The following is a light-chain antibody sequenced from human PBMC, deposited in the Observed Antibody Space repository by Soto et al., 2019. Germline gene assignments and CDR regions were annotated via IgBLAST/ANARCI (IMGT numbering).Light chain of an antibody. CDR3: CSSAPESNYV. J-gene: IGLJ1*01. Sequence: QSALAQPASVSGSPGQSITISCTGTSSDVGAYNSVSWYQQHPHRAPQVIIYKGTQRPSGVSNRFSGSTSGNAASLTISALQTDDEAEYFCCSSAPESNYVCGNGTKVT. CDR1: SSDVGAYNS. V-gene: IGLV2-23*01. CDR2: KGT.